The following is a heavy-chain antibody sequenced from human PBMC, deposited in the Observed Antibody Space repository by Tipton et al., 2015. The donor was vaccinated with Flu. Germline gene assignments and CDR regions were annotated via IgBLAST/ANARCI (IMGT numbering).Heavy chain of an antibody. CDR3: ASSYGYRSSWLLEYAFDC. V-gene: IGHV5-51*01. J-gene: IGHJ3*01. D-gene: IGHD6-6*01. Sequence: VQLVQSGAEVKKPGESLKISCKGSGYSFTSYWIGWVSQMPGKGLEWMVIIYPGDSDTRYSPSFQGQVTISADKSISTAYLQWSSRKASETAMYYCASSYGYRSSWLLEYAFDCWCQGIIVTVSS. CDR1: GYSFTSYW. CDR2: IYPGDSDT.